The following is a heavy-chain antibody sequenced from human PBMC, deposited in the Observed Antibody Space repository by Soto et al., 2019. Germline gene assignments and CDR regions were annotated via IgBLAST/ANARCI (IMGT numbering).Heavy chain of an antibody. Sequence: QVQLVESGGGVVQPGRSLRLSCAASGFTFSSYGMHWVRQAPGKGLEWVAVISYDGSNKYYADSVKGRFTISRDNSKNTLDLQMNSLRAEDTAVYYCAKDRQDPYDYGDLRIGGAFDIWGQGTMVTVSS. D-gene: IGHD4-17*01. CDR1: GFTFSSYG. CDR3: AKDRQDPYDYGDLRIGGAFDI. V-gene: IGHV3-30*18. J-gene: IGHJ3*02. CDR2: ISYDGSNK.